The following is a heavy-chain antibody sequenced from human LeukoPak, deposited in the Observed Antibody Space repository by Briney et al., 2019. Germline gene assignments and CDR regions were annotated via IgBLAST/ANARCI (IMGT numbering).Heavy chain of an antibody. J-gene: IGHJ3*02. CDR2: IHYSGST. Sequence: SETLSLTCTVSGGPISSYYWSWIRQPPGKGLEWIGYIHYSGSTNYNPSLKSRVTISVDTSKNQFSLKLSSVTAADTAVYYCARDFRGGAFDIWGQGTMVTVSS. CDR1: GGPISSYY. CDR3: ARDFRGGAFDI. D-gene: IGHD2-15*01. V-gene: IGHV4-59*01.